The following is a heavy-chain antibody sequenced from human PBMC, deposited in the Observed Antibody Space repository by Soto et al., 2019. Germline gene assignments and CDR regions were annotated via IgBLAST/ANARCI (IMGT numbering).Heavy chain of an antibody. CDR1: GFTYSTYT. J-gene: IGHJ4*02. D-gene: IGHD2-2*02. CDR2: ISHDGNNK. CDR3: ARDGVSSTEYTGNYGNYFDY. Sequence: GGSLRLSCAASGFTYSTYTMHWVRQAPGKGLEWVAVISHDGNNKFYADSVKGRFTISRDSTKQTLYLQMNSLRPDDTAMYYCARDGVSSTEYTGNYGNYFDYWGRGALVTVSS. V-gene: IGHV3-30-3*01.